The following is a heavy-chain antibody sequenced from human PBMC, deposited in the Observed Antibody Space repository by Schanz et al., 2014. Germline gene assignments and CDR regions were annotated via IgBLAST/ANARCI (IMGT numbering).Heavy chain of an antibody. CDR2: IKSYGSST. CDR1: GFTFSSYW. V-gene: IGHV3-74*01. J-gene: IGHJ3*02. Sequence: EVQLVESGGGLVQPGGSLRLSCAASGFTFSSYWMHWVRQVPGKGLVWVSRIKSYGSSTSYADSVKGRFTISRDNAKNAIYLQMITLKAEDTTVYDCARKMRVRVYGGNQHDSLDIWGQGTMVTVSS. D-gene: IGHD4-17*01. CDR3: ARKMRVRVYGGNQHDSLDI.